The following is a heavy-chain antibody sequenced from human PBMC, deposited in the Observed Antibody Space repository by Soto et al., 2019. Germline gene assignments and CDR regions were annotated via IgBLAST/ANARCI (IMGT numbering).Heavy chain of an antibody. CDR3: ANPSGGEVDY. CDR2: INHSGST. CDR1: GGSFSGYY. D-gene: IGHD7-27*01. Sequence: QVQLQQWGAGLLKPSETLSLTCAVYGGSFSGYYWSWIRQPPGKGREWIGEINHSGSTNYNPSLKSRVTISVDTSKNQFSLKLSSVTAADTAVYYCANPSGGEVDYWGQGTLVTVSS. V-gene: IGHV4-34*01. J-gene: IGHJ4*02.